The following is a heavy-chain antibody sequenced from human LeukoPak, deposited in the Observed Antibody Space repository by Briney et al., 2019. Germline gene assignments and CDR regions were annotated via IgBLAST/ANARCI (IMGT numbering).Heavy chain of an antibody. Sequence: GGSLRLSCAASGLTFNTYEMNWVRLAPGKGLEWVSYISSSGSTIYYADSVKGRFTVSRDNPKNSVHLHMNSLRAEDTAVYYCARDARYCSGTACYVGSYYYYGMDVWGKGTTVTVSS. CDR1: GLTFNTYE. D-gene: IGHD2-2*01. V-gene: IGHV3-48*03. CDR3: ARDARYCSGTACYVGSYYYYGMDV. CDR2: ISSSGSTI. J-gene: IGHJ6*04.